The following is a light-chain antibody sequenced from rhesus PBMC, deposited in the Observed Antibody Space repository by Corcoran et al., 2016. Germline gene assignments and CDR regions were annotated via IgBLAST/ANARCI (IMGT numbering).Light chain of an antibody. CDR3: MQSLEFPLT. Sequence: DIVMTQTPLSLPVTLGEPASISCRSSQSLLDSQDGYTYLEWYLQKPGQSPQLLIYEVSNRASGVPESVSGSGSDTDFTLKISRVETEDVGIYYCMQSLEFPLTFGGGTKVEIK. CDR1: QSLLDSQDGYTY. V-gene: IGKV2-104*01. CDR2: EVS. J-gene: IGKJ4*01.